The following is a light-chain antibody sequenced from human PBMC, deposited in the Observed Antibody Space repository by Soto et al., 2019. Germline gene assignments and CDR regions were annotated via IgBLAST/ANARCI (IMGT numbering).Light chain of an antibody. CDR2: SNN. J-gene: IGLJ1*01. Sequence: QSVLTQPPSASGTPGQRVTISCSGSSSNIGSNSVNWYQQLPGAAPKLLIYSNNQRPSGVPDRFSGSKSDTTASLAISGLQSEDEADYYCAAWDDSLNGREVFGTGTRSPS. V-gene: IGLV1-44*01. CDR1: SSNIGSNS. CDR3: AAWDDSLNGREV.